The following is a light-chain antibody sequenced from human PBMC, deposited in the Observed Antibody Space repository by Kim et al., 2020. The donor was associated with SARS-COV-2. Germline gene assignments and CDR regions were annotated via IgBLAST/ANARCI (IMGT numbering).Light chain of an antibody. CDR3: QQYDNLPRS. V-gene: IGKV1-33*01. J-gene: IGKJ2*03. CDR2: DAS. CDR1: HDISKN. Sequence: SASIGDRVTITCQASHDISKNLNWYQQKPGKAPKFLIYDASNLETGVPSRFSGSGSGTDFTFTISSLQPEDIATYYWQQYDNLPRSFGQGTKLEI.